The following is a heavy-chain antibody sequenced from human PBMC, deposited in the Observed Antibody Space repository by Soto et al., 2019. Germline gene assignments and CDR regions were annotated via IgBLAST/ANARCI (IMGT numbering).Heavy chain of an antibody. V-gene: IGHV3-30-3*01. CDR1: GFTFSTYA. CDR3: ASGQDYYASSGYYAPIDY. CDR2: ISYDGSNK. J-gene: IGHJ4*02. D-gene: IGHD3-22*01. Sequence: GGSLRLSCAASGFTFSTYAMHWVRQAPGKGLEWVAVISYDGSNKYYANSVKGRFTISRDNSKNTLYLQMNSLRAEDTTVYYCASGQDYYASSGYYAPIDYRGQGTVVTVSS.